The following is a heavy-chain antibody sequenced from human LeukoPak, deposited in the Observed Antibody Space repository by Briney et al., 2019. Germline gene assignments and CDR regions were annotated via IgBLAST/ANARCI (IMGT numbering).Heavy chain of an antibody. J-gene: IGHJ4*02. CDR3: AKDGVPNRWFGRNYFDY. Sequence: GGSLRLSCAASGFTFSSYEMNWVRQAPGKGLEWVSYISSSGSTKYYADSVKGRFTISRDNSKNTLYLQMNSPRAEDTAVYYCAKDGVPNRWFGRNYFDYWGQGTLVTVSS. CDR1: GFTFSSYE. CDR2: ISSSGSTK. V-gene: IGHV3-48*03. D-gene: IGHD3-10*01.